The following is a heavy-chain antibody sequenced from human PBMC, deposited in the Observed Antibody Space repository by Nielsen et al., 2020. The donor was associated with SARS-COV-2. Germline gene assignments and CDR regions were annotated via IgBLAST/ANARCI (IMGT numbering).Heavy chain of an antibody. D-gene: IGHD5-18*01. CDR1: GFTFTNAW. V-gene: IGHV3-15*01. J-gene: IGHJ4*02. Sequence: GESLKISCAASGFTFTNAWMSWVRQAPGKGLEWVGRIKSKTDGGTTDYAAPVKGRFTISRDDSKNTLYLQMISLKTEDTAVYYCTTTTIQLHDRGQGTLVTVSS. CDR2: IKSKTDGGTT. CDR3: TTTTIQLHD.